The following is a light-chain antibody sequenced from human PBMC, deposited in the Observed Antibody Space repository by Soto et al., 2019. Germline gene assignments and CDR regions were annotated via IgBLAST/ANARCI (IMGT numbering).Light chain of an antibody. CDR3: QQYYNWPRT. Sequence: EMVMTQSPATLSVSPGDGATLSCGASQSVGSNLAWFQQKPGQAPRLLIYGASTRATGIPARFSGSGSGTEFTLTISSLQSEDFAVYYCQQYYNWPRTFGQGTKLEIK. J-gene: IGKJ2*01. V-gene: IGKV3-15*01. CDR2: GAS. CDR1: QSVGSN.